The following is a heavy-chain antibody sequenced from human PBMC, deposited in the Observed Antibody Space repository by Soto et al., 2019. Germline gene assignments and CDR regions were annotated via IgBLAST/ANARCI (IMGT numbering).Heavy chain of an antibody. CDR3: ARPGFCSRTDCSDFDY. V-gene: IGHV1-46*01. Sequence: KVSCKASGYTFTSYYMHWVRQAPGQGLEWMGIINPSGGSTSYAQKFQGRVTMTRDTSTSTVYMELSSLRSEDTAVYYCARPGFCSRTDCSDFDYWGQGTQVTVSS. CDR1: GYTFTSYY. D-gene: IGHD2-2*01. J-gene: IGHJ4*02. CDR2: INPSGGST.